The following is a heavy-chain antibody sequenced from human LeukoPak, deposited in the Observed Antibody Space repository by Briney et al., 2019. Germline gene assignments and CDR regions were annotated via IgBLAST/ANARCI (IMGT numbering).Heavy chain of an antibody. J-gene: IGHJ3*01. CDR3: ATNLGIAVAGGAFDL. CDR2: FDPEDGKT. V-gene: IGHV1-24*01. Sequence: ASVKVTCKVSSYSLTELSMHWVRQAPGKGLAWMGGFDPEDGKTIYAQRLQGRVTMTEDTSTDTAYMQLRSLISEDSAVYYCATNLGIAVAGGAFDLWGQGTVVTVSS. D-gene: IGHD6-19*01. CDR1: SYSLTELS.